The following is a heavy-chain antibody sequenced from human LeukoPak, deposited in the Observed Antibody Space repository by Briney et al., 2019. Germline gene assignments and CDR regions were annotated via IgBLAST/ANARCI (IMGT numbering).Heavy chain of an antibody. CDR3: ARDPPYDSSGKQSGY. Sequence: GGSLRLSCAASGFTFSSYEMNWVRQAPGKGLEWVSYISSSGSTIYYAYSVKGRFTISRDHAKNSLYLQMNSLRAEDTAVYYCARDPPYDSSGKQSGYWGQGTLVTVSS. D-gene: IGHD3-22*01. J-gene: IGHJ4*02. CDR1: GFTFSSYE. V-gene: IGHV3-48*03. CDR2: ISSSGSTI.